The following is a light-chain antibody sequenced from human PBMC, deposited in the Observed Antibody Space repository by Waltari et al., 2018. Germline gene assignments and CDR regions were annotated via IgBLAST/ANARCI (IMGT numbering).Light chain of an antibody. CDR3: QKYGTVPAT. J-gene: IGKJ1*01. Sequence: SGRAVQGVSGTLALYHQKPGHAPRLLIYDASSRAAGIPDRFSGSGSGTDFSLTMSRLEPEDFGVYDCQKYGTVPATFGQGTKVEI. CDR2: DAS. V-gene: IGKV3-20*01. CDR1: QGVSGT.